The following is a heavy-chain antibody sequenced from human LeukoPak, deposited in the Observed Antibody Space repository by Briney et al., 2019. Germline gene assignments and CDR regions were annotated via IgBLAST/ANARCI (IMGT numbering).Heavy chain of an antibody. D-gene: IGHD3-22*01. V-gene: IGHV3-53*01. CDR2: IYSGGST. Sequence: GGSLRLSCAASGFTVSSNYMSWVRQAPGKGPEWVSVIYSGGSTYYADSVKGRFTISGDNSKNTLYLQMNSLRAEDTAVYYCARDSTGLLGAFDIWGQGTMVTVSS. J-gene: IGHJ3*02. CDR3: ARDSTGLLGAFDI. CDR1: GFTVSSNY.